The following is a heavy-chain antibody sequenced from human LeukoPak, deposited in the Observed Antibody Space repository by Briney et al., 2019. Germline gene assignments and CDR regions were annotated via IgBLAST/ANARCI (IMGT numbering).Heavy chain of an antibody. D-gene: IGHD1-26*01. V-gene: IGHV1-24*01. CDR3: ATDSGATGPYYYYYYGMDV. J-gene: IGHJ6*02. Sequence: ASVKVSCKVSGYTLTEFSMHWVRQAPGKGLEWMGGFDPEDGETIYAQKFQGRVTMTEDTSTDTAYMELSSLRSEDTAVYYCATDSGATGPYYYYYYGMDVWGQGTTVTVSS. CDR2: FDPEDGET. CDR1: GYTLTEFS.